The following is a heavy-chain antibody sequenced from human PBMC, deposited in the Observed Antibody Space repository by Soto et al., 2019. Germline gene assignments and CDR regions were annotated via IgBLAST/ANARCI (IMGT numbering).Heavy chain of an antibody. CDR2: IRSKAYGGTT. D-gene: IGHD2-15*01. CDR3: TRGPLPSNCSGGSCYSDY. Sequence: GGSLRLSCTASGFTFGDYAMSWFRQAPGKGLEWVGFIRSKAYGGTTEYAASVKGRFTISRDDSKSIAYLQMNSLKTEDTAGYYCTRGPLPSNCSGGSCYSDYWGQGTLVTVSS. J-gene: IGHJ4*02. V-gene: IGHV3-49*03. CDR1: GFTFGDYA.